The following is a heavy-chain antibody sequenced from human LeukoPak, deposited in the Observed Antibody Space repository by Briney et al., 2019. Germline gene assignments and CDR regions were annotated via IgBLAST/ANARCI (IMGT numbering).Heavy chain of an antibody. CDR3: ARGSYYDSSGYLRIDY. CDR1: GYTFTGYY. CDR2: INPNSGGT. Sequence: ASVKASCKASGYTFTGYYMHWVRQAPGQGLEWMGRINPNSGGTNYAQKFQGRVTMTRDTSISTAYMELSRLRSDDTAVYYCARGSYYDSSGYLRIDYWGQGTLVTVSS. V-gene: IGHV1-2*06. D-gene: IGHD3-22*01. J-gene: IGHJ4*02.